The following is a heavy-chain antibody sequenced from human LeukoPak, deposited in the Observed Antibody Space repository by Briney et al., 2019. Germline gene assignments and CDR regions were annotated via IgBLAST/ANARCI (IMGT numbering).Heavy chain of an antibody. V-gene: IGHV4-34*01. J-gene: IGHJ3*02. CDR3: ARGRYYYDSSGYYYDDDAFDI. Sequence: SETLSLTCAVYGGSFSGYYWGWIRQSPGKGLEWIGEIYHSGSTNYNPSLKSRVTISVDKSKNQFSLKLSSVTAADTAVYYCARGRYYYDSSGYYYDDDAFDIWGQGTMVTVSS. D-gene: IGHD3-22*01. CDR1: GGSFSGYY. CDR2: IYHSGST.